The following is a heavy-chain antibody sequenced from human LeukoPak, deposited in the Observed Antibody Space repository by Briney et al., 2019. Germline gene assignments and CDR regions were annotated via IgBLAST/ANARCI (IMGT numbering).Heavy chain of an antibody. CDR3: AKDDRIQLSGNYYYGMDV. D-gene: IGHD5-18*01. V-gene: IGHV3-23*01. J-gene: IGHJ6*02. Sequence: GGSLRLSCAASGFTFSSYAMSWVRQAPGKGLEWVSAISGSGGSTYYADSVRGRFTISRDNSKNTLYLQMNSLRAEDTAVYYCAKDDRIQLSGNYYYGMDVWGQGTTVTVSS. CDR2: ISGSGGST. CDR1: GFTFSSYA.